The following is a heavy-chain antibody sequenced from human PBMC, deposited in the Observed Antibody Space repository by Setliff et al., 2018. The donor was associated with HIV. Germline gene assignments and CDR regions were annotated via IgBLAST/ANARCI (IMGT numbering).Heavy chain of an antibody. CDR3: STGPSRVSDGIADF. Sequence: GGSLRLSCVVSGFNFKSGWMTWVLQAPGKGLEWVGRIKSNSDGGTSDYAAAVKDRFSFSRDDSKSILYLQMNSLEIEDTAVYFCSTGPSRVSDGIADFWGPGTLVTVSS. V-gene: IGHV3-15*01. CDR1: GFNFKSGW. J-gene: IGHJ4*02. CDR2: IKSNSDGGTS.